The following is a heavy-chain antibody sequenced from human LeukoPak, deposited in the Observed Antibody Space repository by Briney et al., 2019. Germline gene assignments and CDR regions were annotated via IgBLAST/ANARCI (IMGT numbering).Heavy chain of an antibody. D-gene: IGHD6-19*01. CDR3: AKEISSGWLLAFDI. J-gene: IGHJ3*02. Sequence: GGSLRLSCAASGFTVSSNYMSWVRQAPGKGLEWVSVIYSGGSTYYADSVKGRFTISRDNSKNTLYLQMNSLRAEDTAVYYCAKEISSGWLLAFDIWGQGTMVTVSS. CDR1: GFTVSSNY. V-gene: IGHV3-53*01. CDR2: IYSGGST.